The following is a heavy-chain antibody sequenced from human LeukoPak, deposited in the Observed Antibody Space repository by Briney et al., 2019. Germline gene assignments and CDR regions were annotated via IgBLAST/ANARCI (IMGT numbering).Heavy chain of an antibody. D-gene: IGHD3-9*01. Sequence: PGRSLRLSCAASGFTFSSYGMHWVRQAPGKGLEWVAVIWYDGSNKYYADSVKGRFTISRDNSKNTLYLQMNSLRAEDTAVYYCAKMRPHWDYDILTGLPYFDYWGQGTLVTVSS. CDR3: AKMRPHWDYDILTGLPYFDY. CDR2: IWYDGSNK. V-gene: IGHV3-33*06. CDR1: GFTFSSYG. J-gene: IGHJ4*02.